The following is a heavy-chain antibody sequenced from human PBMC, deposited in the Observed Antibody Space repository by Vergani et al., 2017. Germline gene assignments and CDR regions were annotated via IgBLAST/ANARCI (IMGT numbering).Heavy chain of an antibody. Sequence: QVQLQESGPGLVKPSETLSLTCTVSGGSISSYYWSWIRQPPGKGLEWIGYIYYSGSTNYNPSLKSRVTISVDTSKNQFSLKLSSVTAADTAVYYCARGGYCSSTSCYEDEGFDYWGQGTLVTVSS. CDR1: GGSISSYY. J-gene: IGHJ4*02. CDR2: IYYSGST. V-gene: IGHV4-59*01. D-gene: IGHD2-2*01. CDR3: ARGGYCSSTSCYEDEGFDY.